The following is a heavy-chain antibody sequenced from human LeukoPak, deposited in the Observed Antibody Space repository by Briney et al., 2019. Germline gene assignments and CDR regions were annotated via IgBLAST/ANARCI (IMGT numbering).Heavy chain of an antibody. D-gene: IGHD5-18*01. J-gene: IGHJ4*02. V-gene: IGHV3-11*04. Sequence: GGSLRLSCAASTFTFSDYYMRWIRPAPGKWLEWVSHISSSGSFIYYADSVKGRFTISRDNAKNSLDLQMNSLRDVDTAIYYCARAGGGGYNYGLDYWGQGILVAVSS. CDR1: TFTFSDYY. CDR2: ISSSGSFI. CDR3: ARAGGGGYNYGLDY.